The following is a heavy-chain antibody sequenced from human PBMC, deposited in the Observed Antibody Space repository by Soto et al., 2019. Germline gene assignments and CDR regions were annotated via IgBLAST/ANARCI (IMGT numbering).Heavy chain of an antibody. J-gene: IGHJ4*02. Sequence: EVQLVESGGGLVQPGGSLRLSCAASGFTFSNYWMSWLRQSPGKGLEWVANIKQDGSETHYVDSVKGRLTISRDNAKTLLYLQMNSLRAEDTAVYYCARAEAALYYFDYWGLGTLVTFSP. CDR1: GFTFSNYW. V-gene: IGHV3-7*01. CDR2: IKQDGSET. CDR3: ARAEAALYYFDY. D-gene: IGHD6-6*01.